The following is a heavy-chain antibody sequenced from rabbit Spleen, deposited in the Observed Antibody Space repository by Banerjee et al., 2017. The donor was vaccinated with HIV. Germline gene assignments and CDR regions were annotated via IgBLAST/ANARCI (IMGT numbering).Heavy chain of an antibody. D-gene: IGHD1-1*01. V-gene: IGHV1S29*01. J-gene: IGHJ6*01. CDR2: IYPGFGIT. Sequence: QEQLKETGGGLVQPGGSLTLTCTASGSDISSYAISWVRQAPGKGLEWIGDIYPGFGITNYANSVKGRFTISSDNAQNTVDLQMNSLTAADTATYFCARVTTTDYYGMDLWGPGTLVTVS. CDR3: ARVTTTDYYGMDL. CDR1: GSDISSYA.